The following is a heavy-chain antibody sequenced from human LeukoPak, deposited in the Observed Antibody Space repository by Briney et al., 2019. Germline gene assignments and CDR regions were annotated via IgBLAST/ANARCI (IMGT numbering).Heavy chain of an antibody. CDR3: AKGRAITHDAFDI. J-gene: IGHJ3*02. D-gene: IGHD5-12*01. V-gene: IGHV3-23*01. CDR1: GFTFSDSA. CDR2: ISGSGGNT. Sequence: GGSLRLSCAPSGFTFSDSAMTWVGQAPGKGLEWVSAISGSGGNTYYADSVKGWFTISRDNTKNTLYLQMNSLRAEDTALYYCAKGRAITHDAFDIWGQGTMVTVSS.